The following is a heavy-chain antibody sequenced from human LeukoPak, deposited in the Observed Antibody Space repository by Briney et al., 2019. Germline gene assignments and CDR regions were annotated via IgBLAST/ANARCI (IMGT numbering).Heavy chain of an antibody. V-gene: IGHV3-21*01. CDR3: ARNSSSWYYFDY. D-gene: IGHD6-13*01. CDR2: ISSSGRFT. CDR1: QFTFGYYT. J-gene: IGHJ4*02. Sequence: GGSLRLSCAASQFTFGYYTMNWVRQAPGKGLEWASSISSSGRFTHYGDAVKGRFTISRDNAKNSLYLQMNSLRADDTAVYYCARNSSSWYYFDYWGQGTLVTVSS.